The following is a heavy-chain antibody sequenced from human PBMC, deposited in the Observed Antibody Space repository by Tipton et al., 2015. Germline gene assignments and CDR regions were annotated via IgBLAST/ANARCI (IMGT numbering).Heavy chain of an antibody. CDR2: FFHSGNT. V-gene: IGHV4-38-2*01. J-gene: IGHJ4*02. CDR3: ARSRYTVTPDS. Sequence: TLSLTCAVSGYSISSGYYWGWIRQPPGKGLEWIGSFFHSGNTFHNPSLRSRVIISGDTSKNQISLTVTSVTAADTAVYYCARSRYTVTPDSWGQGTLVTVSS. CDR1: GYSISSGYY. D-gene: IGHD4-17*01.